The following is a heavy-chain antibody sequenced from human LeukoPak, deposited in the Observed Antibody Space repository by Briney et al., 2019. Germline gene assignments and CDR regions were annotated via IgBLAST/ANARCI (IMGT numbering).Heavy chain of an antibody. CDR3: AKEPPYGSGSFFDY. CDR1: GFTFSSYA. Sequence: PGRSLRLSCAASGFTFSSYAMSWVRQAPGKGLEWVSAISGSGGSTYYADSVKGRFTISRGNSENTLYLQMNSLRAEDTAVYYCAKEPPYGSGSFFDYWGQGTLVTVSS. D-gene: IGHD3-10*01. J-gene: IGHJ4*02. CDR2: ISGSGGST. V-gene: IGHV3-23*01.